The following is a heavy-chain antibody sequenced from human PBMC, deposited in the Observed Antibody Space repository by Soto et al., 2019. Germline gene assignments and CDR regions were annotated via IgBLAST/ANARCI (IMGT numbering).Heavy chain of an antibody. CDR3: ASGSQYEISTGQTFDP. CDR1: GGSIRSTSYY. J-gene: IGHJ5*02. D-gene: IGHD3-9*01. CDR2: MYYSGST. Sequence: QVQLQESGPGLVKPSETLSLMCSVSGGSIRSTSYYWGWIRQPPGKGREWIGTMYYSGSTFYNPSLRSRVAISVDTSNNQFSLKLNSVTAADTAVYYCASGSQYEISTGQTFDPWGQGTLVSVSS. V-gene: IGHV4-39*01.